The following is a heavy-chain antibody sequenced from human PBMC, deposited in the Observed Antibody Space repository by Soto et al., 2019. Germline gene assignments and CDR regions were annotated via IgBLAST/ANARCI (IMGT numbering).Heavy chain of an antibody. Sequence: GGSLRLSCAASGFRFSSYGMHWVRQAPGKGLEWVSHISGTSVYIHYADSVKGRFTISRDNAKNSVYLQMDSLRVEDTAVYYCAREGALKPFSSWGQGALVTVSS. J-gene: IGHJ5*02. CDR3: AREGALKPFSS. V-gene: IGHV3-21*01. CDR2: ISGTSVYI. CDR1: GFRFSSYG.